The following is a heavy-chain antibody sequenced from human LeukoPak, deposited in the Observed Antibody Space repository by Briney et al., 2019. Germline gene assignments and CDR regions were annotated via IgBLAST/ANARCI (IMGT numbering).Heavy chain of an antibody. Sequence: PGRSLRPSCAASGFTFNNAWMSWVRQAPGKGLVWVGRIKSKTDGGTTDYAAPVKGRFTISRDDSKNTLYLQMNSLETEDTAVYYCTTYGGSHYFDFWGQGALVTVSS. V-gene: IGHV3-15*01. J-gene: IGHJ4*02. CDR2: IKSKTDGGTT. D-gene: IGHD1-26*01. CDR1: GFTFNNAW. CDR3: TTYGGSHYFDF.